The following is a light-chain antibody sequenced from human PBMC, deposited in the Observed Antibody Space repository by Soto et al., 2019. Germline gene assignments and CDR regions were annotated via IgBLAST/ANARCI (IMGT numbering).Light chain of an antibody. J-gene: IGKJ4*01. CDR1: QSVDIY. CDR3: QQYKDWPPIT. V-gene: IGKV3-15*01. Sequence: EIVMTQSPASLSVYPGERATLSCRASQSVDIYLAWYQQRPGQAPSLLIYDTSIRAPGIPATFSGSGSGTEFTLTISSLPSEDVAVYYCQQYKDWPPITFGGGTKVQIK. CDR2: DTS.